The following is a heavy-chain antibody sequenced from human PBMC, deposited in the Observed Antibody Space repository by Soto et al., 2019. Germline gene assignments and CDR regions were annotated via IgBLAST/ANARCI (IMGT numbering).Heavy chain of an antibody. D-gene: IGHD2-2*01. CDR3: ARAHSDTPALEY. J-gene: IGHJ4*02. Sequence: QVQLVESGGGVVQPGRSLRLSCAASGFSFRSYAMHWVRQAPGKGLEWVAVMSYDGSDKDYADSVKGRFTISRDNSKNTLYLQMSSLRAEDTAVYYCARAHSDTPALEYWRQGTLVTVSS. CDR2: MSYDGSDK. CDR1: GFSFRSYA. V-gene: IGHV3-30-3*01.